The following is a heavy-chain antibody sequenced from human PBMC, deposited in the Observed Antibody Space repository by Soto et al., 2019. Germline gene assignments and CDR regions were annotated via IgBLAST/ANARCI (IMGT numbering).Heavy chain of an antibody. Sequence: GGALRLSCAASGFTFSSYCMPWVRQAPGKGVEWVAVISYDGSNKYYADSVKGRFTISRDNAKNSLYLQMNSLRAEDTAVYYCARDYGVRGVRSAFDIWGQGTMVTVSS. V-gene: IGHV3-30*03. CDR1: GFTFSSYC. CDR3: ARDYGVRGVRSAFDI. D-gene: IGHD3-10*01. J-gene: IGHJ3*02. CDR2: ISYDGSNK.